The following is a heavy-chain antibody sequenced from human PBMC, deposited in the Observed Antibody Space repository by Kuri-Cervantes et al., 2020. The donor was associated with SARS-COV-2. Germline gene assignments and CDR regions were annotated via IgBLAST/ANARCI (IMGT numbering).Heavy chain of an antibody. D-gene: IGHD1-26*01. J-gene: IGHJ4*02. CDR2: FYYSGIT. CDR3: ARDNILFSGSGFDY. Sequence: GSLRLSCTVSGGSISSGGYYWTWIRQHPGKGLEWIGYFYYSGITNYNPSLKNRVTMSVDTSKNQFSLNLSSVTAADTAVYYCARDNILFSGSGFDYWGQGTLVTVSS. CDR1: GGSISSGGYY. V-gene: IGHV4-61*08.